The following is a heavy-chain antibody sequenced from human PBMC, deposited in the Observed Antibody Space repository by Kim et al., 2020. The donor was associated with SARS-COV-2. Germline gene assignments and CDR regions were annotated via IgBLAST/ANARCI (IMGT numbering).Heavy chain of an antibody. V-gene: IGHV5-10-1*01. J-gene: IGHJ4*02. D-gene: IGHD7-27*01. CDR3: ARHYDWGGNSDY. Sequence: SYSPSFQGHVTISADKSISTAYLQWSSLKASDTAMYYCARHYDWGGNSDYWGQGTLVTVSS.